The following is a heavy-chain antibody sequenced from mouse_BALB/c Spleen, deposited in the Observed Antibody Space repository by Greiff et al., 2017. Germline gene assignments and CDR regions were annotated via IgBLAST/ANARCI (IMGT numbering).Heavy chain of an antibody. V-gene: IGHV14-3*02. CDR1: GFNIKDTY. Sequence: EVQLQQSGAELVKPGASVKLSCTASGFNIKDTYMHWVKQRPEQGLEWIGRIDPANGNTKYDPKFQGKATITADTSSNTAYLQLSSLTSEDTAVYYCARWGNLATMITTGFAYWGQGTLVTVSA. J-gene: IGHJ3*01. CDR3: ARWGNLATMITTGFAY. CDR2: IDPANGNT. D-gene: IGHD2-4*01.